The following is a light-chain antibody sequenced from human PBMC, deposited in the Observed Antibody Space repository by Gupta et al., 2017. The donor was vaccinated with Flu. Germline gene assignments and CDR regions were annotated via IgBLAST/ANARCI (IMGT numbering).Light chain of an antibody. CDR3: RHYDNYPLT. V-gene: IGKV1-6*01. CDR1: QDIRNT. Sequence: AIQMTQSPSSLSASVGDRVTITCRASQDIRNTLGWYQQKPVKAPKLLMYNVSTLQSGVPSRFSGSGSGTDFTLTIRSLHPEDLATYYCRHYDNYPLTFGGGTKVEIK. CDR2: NVS. J-gene: IGKJ4*01.